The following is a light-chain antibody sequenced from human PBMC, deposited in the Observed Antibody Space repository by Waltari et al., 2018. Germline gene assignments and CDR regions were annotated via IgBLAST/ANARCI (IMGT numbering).Light chain of an antibody. V-gene: IGKV3-11*01. CDR1: QSISTY. Sequence: IVLTQSPATLALSPGARATLSCRASQSISTYLAWYQQKPGQAPRLLISDASYRATGIPARFSGSGSGTDFTLTISSLEPEDFVVYYCQQRSDLPPITFGQGTKVEI. CDR3: QQRSDLPPIT. J-gene: IGKJ1*01. CDR2: DAS.